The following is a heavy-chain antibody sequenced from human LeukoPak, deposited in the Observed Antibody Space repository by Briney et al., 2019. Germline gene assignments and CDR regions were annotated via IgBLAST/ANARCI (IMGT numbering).Heavy chain of an antibody. CDR1: GFTFSSYS. CDR2: ISGSGGST. D-gene: IGHD3-9*01. Sequence: GGSLRLSCEASGFTFSSYSMNWVRQAPGKGLEWVSAISGSGGSTYYADSVKGRFTISRDNSKNTLYLQMNSLRAEDTVVYYCAKAGLYDILTGYPADMDVWGKGTTVTVSS. J-gene: IGHJ6*03. V-gene: IGHV3-23*01. CDR3: AKAGLYDILTGYPADMDV.